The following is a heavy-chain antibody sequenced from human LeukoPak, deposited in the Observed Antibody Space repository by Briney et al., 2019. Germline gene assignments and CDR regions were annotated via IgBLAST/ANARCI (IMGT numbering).Heavy chain of an antibody. D-gene: IGHD4-23*01. J-gene: IGHJ4*02. CDR1: GGSISSYY. V-gene: IGHV4-59*01. CDR2: INYSGRT. CDR3: AGGGGAGLAD. Sequence: SETLSLTCTVSGGSISSYYWSWIRQPPGKGLEWIGYINYSGRTNYNPSLKSRVTISVDTSKNQFSLNLSSVTAADTAVYYCAGGGGAGLADWGQGTLVTVSS.